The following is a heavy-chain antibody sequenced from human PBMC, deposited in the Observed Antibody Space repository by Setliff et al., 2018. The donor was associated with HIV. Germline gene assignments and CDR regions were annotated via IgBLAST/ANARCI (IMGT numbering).Heavy chain of an antibody. J-gene: IGHJ4*01. CDR2: IYYSGST. CDR3: AGSWIRLWSRILSCGGDCYSPFDY. CDR1: GGSISSYY. Sequence: PSETLSLTCTVSGGSISSYYWSWIRQPPGKGLEWIGYIYYSGSTNYNPSLKSRVTISVDTSKNQFSLKLSSVTAADTAVYYCAGSWIRLWSRILSCGGDCYSPFDYWGQGSLVTVSS. V-gene: IGHV4-59*12. D-gene: IGHD2-21*01.